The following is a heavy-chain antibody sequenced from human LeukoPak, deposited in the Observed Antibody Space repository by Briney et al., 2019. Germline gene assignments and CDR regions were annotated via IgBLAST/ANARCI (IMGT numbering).Heavy chain of an antibody. D-gene: IGHD2-21*02. Sequence: ASVEVSCKASGYTFTSYYMHWVRQAPGQGLEWMGIINPSGGSTSYAQKFQGRVTMTRDTSTSTVYMELSSLRSEDTAVYYCARDIGGYYADYWGQGTLVTVSS. V-gene: IGHV1-46*01. CDR2: INPSGGST. CDR1: GYTFTSYY. CDR3: ARDIGGYYADY. J-gene: IGHJ4*02.